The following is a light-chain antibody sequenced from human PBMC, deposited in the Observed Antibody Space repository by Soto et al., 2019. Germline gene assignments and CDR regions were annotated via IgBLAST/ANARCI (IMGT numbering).Light chain of an antibody. CDR1: QGISSW. V-gene: IGKV1-12*01. J-gene: IGKJ4*01. Sequence: DIQMTQSPSSVSASVGDRVTITFRASQGISSWLAWYQKKPGKAPKLLIYAASSLQSGVPSRFSGSGSGTDFTLTISSLQPEDFATYYCQQANSFPLTFGGGTKVEIK. CDR3: QQANSFPLT. CDR2: AAS.